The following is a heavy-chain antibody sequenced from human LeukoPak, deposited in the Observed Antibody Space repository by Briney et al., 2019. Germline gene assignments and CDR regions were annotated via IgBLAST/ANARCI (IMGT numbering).Heavy chain of an antibody. V-gene: IGHV4-59*01. D-gene: IGHD3-22*01. CDR1: GGSISSYY. CDR3: ARYNYYDSSGYYGASPKFDP. J-gene: IGHJ5*02. CDR2: IYYSGST. Sequence: PSETLSLTCTVSGGSISSYYWSWIRQPPGKGLEWIGYIYYSGSTNYNPSLKSRVTISVDTSKNQFSLKLSSVTAADTAVYYCARYNYYDSSGYYGASPKFDPWGQGTLVTVSS.